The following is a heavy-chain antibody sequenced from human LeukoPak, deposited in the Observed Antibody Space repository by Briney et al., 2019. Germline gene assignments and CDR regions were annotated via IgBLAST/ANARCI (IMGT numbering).Heavy chain of an antibody. CDR2: ISDSSSTI. D-gene: IGHD2-8*01. V-gene: IGHV3-48*01. CDR3: AGGLIWNYMDV. CDR1: RFTFSTYS. J-gene: IGHJ6*03. Sequence: PGGSLRLSCVASRFTFSTYSMDWVRQAPGKGLEWVSYISDSSSTIYYADSVKGRFTISRDNAKNSVYLQMNSLRAEDTAVYYCAGGLIWNYMDVWGKGTTVTVSS.